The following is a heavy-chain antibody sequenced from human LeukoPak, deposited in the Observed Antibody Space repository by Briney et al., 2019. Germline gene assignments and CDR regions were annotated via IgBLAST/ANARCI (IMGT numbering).Heavy chain of an antibody. CDR1: GFTFSSYA. CDR3: AVVVPAARRYYYYYGMDV. Sequence: PGGSLRLSCAASGFTFSSYAMHWVRQAPGQGLEWMGIINPSGGSTSYAQKFQGRVTMTRDTSTSTVYMELSSLRSEDTAVYYCAVVVPAARRYYYYYGMDVWGQGTTVTVSS. CDR2: INPSGGST. D-gene: IGHD2-2*01. V-gene: IGHV1-46*01. J-gene: IGHJ6*02.